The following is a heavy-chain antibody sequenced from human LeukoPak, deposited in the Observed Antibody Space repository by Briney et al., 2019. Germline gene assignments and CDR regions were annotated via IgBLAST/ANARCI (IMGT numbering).Heavy chain of an antibody. D-gene: IGHD3-9*01. CDR3: ARGAVLRYFDGAFDI. Sequence: GGSLRLSCAASGFTFSSYWMSWVRQAPGKGLEWVANIKQDGSEKYYVDSVKGRFTISRDNAKNSLYLQMNSLRAEDTAVYYCARGAVLRYFDGAFDIWGQGTMVTVSS. V-gene: IGHV3-7*01. CDR1: GFTFSSYW. J-gene: IGHJ3*02. CDR2: IKQDGSEK.